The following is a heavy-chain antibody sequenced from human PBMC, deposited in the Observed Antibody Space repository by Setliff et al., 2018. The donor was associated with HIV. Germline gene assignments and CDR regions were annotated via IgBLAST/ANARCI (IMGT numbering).Heavy chain of an antibody. V-gene: IGHV3-15*04. D-gene: IGHD2-8*01. J-gene: IGHJ4*02. CDR3: SADVPEVSSPIDY. CDR2: IASKNDGETT. CDR1: GITFSKAW. Sequence: GGSLRLSCAATGITFSKAWMSWVRQAPGKGLEWIGRIASKNDGETTDYAAPVKGRFSISRDDSKNTLYLQMDSLRNEDTAVYYCSADVPEVSSPIDYWGQGTLVTVSS.